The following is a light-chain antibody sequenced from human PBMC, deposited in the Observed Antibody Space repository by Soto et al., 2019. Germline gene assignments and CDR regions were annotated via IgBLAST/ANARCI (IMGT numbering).Light chain of an antibody. CDR1: SSDVGGYNY. V-gene: IGLV2-8*01. CDR2: EVN. Sequence: QSALTQPPSASGSPGQSVTISCTGTSSDVGGYNYVSWYQQHPGKAPNLMIYEVNKRPSGVPDRFSGSKSGNTASLTVSGLQAEDEADYYCSSYAGSNHLIFGTGTKVTVL. J-gene: IGLJ1*01. CDR3: SSYAGSNHLI.